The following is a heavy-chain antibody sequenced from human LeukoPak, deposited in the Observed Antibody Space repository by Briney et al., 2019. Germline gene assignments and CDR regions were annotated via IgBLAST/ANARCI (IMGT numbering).Heavy chain of an antibody. V-gene: IGHV3-15*01. CDR3: TTDQRITVFGVVVNDHGAFDI. CDR1: GFTFSNAW. CDR2: IKSKSDGGTT. Sequence: GGSLRLSCAASGFTFSNAWMNWVRQAPGKGLEWVGRIKSKSDGGTTDYAAPVKGRFAISRDDSKNTLYLQMNSLKTEDTAVYYCTTDQRITVFGVVVNDHGAFDIWGQGTMVTVSS. D-gene: IGHD3-3*01. J-gene: IGHJ3*02.